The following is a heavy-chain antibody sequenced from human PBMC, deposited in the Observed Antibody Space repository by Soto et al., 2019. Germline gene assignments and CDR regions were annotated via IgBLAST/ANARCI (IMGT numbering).Heavy chain of an antibody. CDR3: ARGMTTVTTLDY. V-gene: IGHV4-30-2*01. CDR2: IYHSGST. Sequence: QLQLQESGSGLVKPSQTLSLTCAVSGGSISSGGYSWSWIRQPPGKGLEWIGYIYHSGSTYYTPSPXTXXTISVDRSKNQFSLKLSSVPAADTAVYYCARGMTTVTTLDYWGQGPLVTVSS. D-gene: IGHD4-4*01. CDR1: GGSISSGGYS. J-gene: IGHJ4*02.